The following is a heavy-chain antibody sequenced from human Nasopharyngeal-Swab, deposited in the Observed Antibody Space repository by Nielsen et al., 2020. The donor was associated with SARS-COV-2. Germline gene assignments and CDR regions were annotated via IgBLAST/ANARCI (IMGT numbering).Heavy chain of an antibody. D-gene: IGHD6-13*01. J-gene: IGHJ4*02. CDR3: ARKKQLVRPFDY. Sequence: ASMKVSCKTSGYTFSDYFLHWVREAPGQGLEWMGRLNPNTGVANYAQKFKGRVTMTRDTSLSTGYMELSSLRSDDTAVYYCARKKQLVRPFDYWGQGTLVTVSS. CDR2: LNPNTGVA. V-gene: IGHV1-2*06. CDR1: GYTFSDYF.